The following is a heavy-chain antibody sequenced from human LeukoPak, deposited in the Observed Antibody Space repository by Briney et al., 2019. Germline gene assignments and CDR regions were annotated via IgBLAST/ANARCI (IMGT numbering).Heavy chain of an antibody. Sequence: GASVKVSCKASGGTFSSYAISWVRQAPGQGLEWMGRIIPILGIANYAQKFQGRVTITADKSTSTAYMELSSLRSEDTAVYYCALPEGPNAEYFQHWGQGTLVTVSS. J-gene: IGHJ1*01. CDR1: GGTFSSYA. CDR2: IIPILGIA. CDR3: ALPEGPNAEYFQH. V-gene: IGHV1-69*04.